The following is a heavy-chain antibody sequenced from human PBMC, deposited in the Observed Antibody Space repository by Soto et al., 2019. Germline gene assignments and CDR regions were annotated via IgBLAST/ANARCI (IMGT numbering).Heavy chain of an antibody. CDR2: MNPNSGNT. CDR1: GYTFTSYD. J-gene: IGHJ3*02. V-gene: IGHV1-8*01. CDR3: ARDRLHPTRGSGWPHDAFDI. Sequence: ASVKVSCKASGYTFTSYDINWVRQATGQGLEWMGWMNPNSGNTGYAQKFQGRVTMTRNTSISTVYMELSSLRSEDTAVYYCARDRLHPTRGSGWPHDAFDIWGQGTMVTVSS. D-gene: IGHD6-19*01.